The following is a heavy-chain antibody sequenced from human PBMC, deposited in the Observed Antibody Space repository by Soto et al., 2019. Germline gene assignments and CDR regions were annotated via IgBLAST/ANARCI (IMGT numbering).Heavy chain of an antibody. D-gene: IGHD3-10*01. Sequence: ASVKLSCKASGYTFTSYAMHWVRQAPGQRLEWMGWINAGNGNTKYSQKFQGRVTITRDTSASTAYMELSSLRSEDTAVYYCARARGAFDAFDIWGQGTMVTVSS. CDR3: ARARGAFDAFDI. V-gene: IGHV1-3*01. CDR1: GYTFTSYA. J-gene: IGHJ3*02. CDR2: INAGNGNT.